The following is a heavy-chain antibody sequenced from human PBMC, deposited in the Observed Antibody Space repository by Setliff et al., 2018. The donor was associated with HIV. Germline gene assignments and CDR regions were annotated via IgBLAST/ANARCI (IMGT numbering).Heavy chain of an antibody. Sequence: SETLSLTCTVSGPSINIHYWNWIRQSPGKGFEWIGYIYSTGSTNYNPSLQSRVTISMVASRNQFSLKVTSVTSADTAVYYCAKGAGFYGDYTFDYWGQGHLVTVSS. J-gene: IGHJ4*02. D-gene: IGHD4-17*01. CDR3: AKGAGFYGDYTFDY. CDR1: GPSINIHY. V-gene: IGHV4-59*11. CDR2: IYSTGST.